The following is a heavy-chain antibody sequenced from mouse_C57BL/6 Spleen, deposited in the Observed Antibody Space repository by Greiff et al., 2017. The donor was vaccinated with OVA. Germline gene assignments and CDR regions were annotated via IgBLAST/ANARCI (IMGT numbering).Heavy chain of an antibody. Sequence: VQRVESGAELAKPGASVKLSCKASGYTFTSYWMHWVKQRPGQGLEWIGYINPSSGYTKYNQKFKDKATLTADKSSSTAYMQLSSLTYEDSAVYYCARPFITTVVGPYFDYWGQGTTLTVSS. CDR1: GYTFTSYW. J-gene: IGHJ2*01. D-gene: IGHD1-1*01. V-gene: IGHV1-7*01. CDR2: INPSSGYT. CDR3: ARPFITTVVGPYFDY.